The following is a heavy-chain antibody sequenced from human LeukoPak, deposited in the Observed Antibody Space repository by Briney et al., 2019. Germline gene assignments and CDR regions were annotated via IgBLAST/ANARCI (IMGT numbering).Heavy chain of an antibody. Sequence: ASVKDSCKVSGYSLSELLIHWVRQSPGKGLEWMAGIDHENGAEVSAQKVEGRVTMTKDTSTDTAYMELSGLRPDDTAIYYCATEGDYSLDYWGQGTLVTVSS. V-gene: IGHV1-24*01. D-gene: IGHD1-1*01. CDR3: ATEGDYSLDY. J-gene: IGHJ4*02. CDR1: GYSLSELL. CDR2: IDHENGAE.